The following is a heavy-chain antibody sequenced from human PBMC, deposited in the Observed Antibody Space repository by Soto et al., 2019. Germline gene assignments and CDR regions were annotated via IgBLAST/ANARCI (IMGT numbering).Heavy chain of an antibody. Sequence: QVQLVESGGGVVQPGGSLRLSCAASASIFKGHGMHWVRQAPGKGLEWVAIIRFDGSDEHYGDSVEGRFTISRDNSKNMLYLQMNSLRVEDTAGYYCAREGVGATTFFGFLDYWGQGTLVTVSS. CDR1: ASIFKGHG. J-gene: IGHJ4*02. V-gene: IGHV3-33*08. D-gene: IGHD1-26*01. CDR2: IRFDGSDE. CDR3: AREGVGATTFFGFLDY.